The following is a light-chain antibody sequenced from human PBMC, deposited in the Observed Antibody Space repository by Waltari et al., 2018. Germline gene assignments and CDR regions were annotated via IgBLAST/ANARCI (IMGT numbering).Light chain of an antibody. CDR1: SSDVGGYNY. CDR3: SSYTSSGTGVL. V-gene: IGLV2-14*03. Sequence: QSALTQPASVSGSPGQSITISCTGTSSDVGGYNYVSWYQQHPGKAPKLMIYDVTNRPSGVSNRFSGSKSCNTASLTIFGLQAEDEAYYYCSSYTSSGTGVLFGGGTKLSVL. J-gene: IGLJ2*01. CDR2: DVT.